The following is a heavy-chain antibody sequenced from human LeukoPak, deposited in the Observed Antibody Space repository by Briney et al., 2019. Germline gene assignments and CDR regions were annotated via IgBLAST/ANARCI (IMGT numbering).Heavy chain of an antibody. CDR1: GGSISSSSYY. CDR2: IYYSGST. CDR3: AREMSIAAHFDY. V-gene: IGHV4-39*07. Sequence: KSSETLSLTCTVSGGSISSSSYYWGWIRQPPGKGLEWIGSIYYSGSTYYNPSLKSRVTISVDTSKNQFSLKLSSVTAADTAVYYCAREMSIAAHFDYWGQGTLVTVSS. J-gene: IGHJ4*02. D-gene: IGHD6-6*01.